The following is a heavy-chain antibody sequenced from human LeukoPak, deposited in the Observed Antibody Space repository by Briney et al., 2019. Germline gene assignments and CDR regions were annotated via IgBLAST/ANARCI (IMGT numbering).Heavy chain of an antibody. CDR1: SGSNNRGGFY. D-gene: IGHD3-10*01. Sequence: SETLSLTCTVSSGSNNRGGFYLSWVRQPPGKGLEWLGYIFSNGGTYYNPSLESRLSISGDSSKTQFSLRLTSVTAADTAVYYCARAERDYFGSGPFDLWGQGTLVTVSS. CDR2: IFSNGGT. V-gene: IGHV4-31*03. CDR3: ARAERDYFGSGPFDL. J-gene: IGHJ4*02.